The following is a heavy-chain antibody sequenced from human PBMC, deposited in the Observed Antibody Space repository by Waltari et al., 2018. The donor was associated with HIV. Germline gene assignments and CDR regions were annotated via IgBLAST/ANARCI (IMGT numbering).Heavy chain of an antibody. Sequence: QVQLVQSETQVKQPGASLKVSCKASGYRFIGFYIHWVRQAPGQGLEWVGYINPNTGATDYAQKFQGRVTVTGDPSISTAYMEITTLRSDDTAIYYCARDPATVSSGMDVWGQGTTVIVSS. CDR1: GYRFIGFY. CDR3: ARDPATVSSGMDV. V-gene: IGHV1-2*02. D-gene: IGHD3-3*01. J-gene: IGHJ6*02. CDR2: INPNTGAT.